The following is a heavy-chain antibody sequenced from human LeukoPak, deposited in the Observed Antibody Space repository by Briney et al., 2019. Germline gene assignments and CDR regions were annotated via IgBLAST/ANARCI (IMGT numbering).Heavy chain of an antibody. D-gene: IGHD6-19*01. CDR1: GGSISSYY. CDR2: INYSGST. Sequence: PSETLSLTCTVSGGSISSYYWSWIRQPPGKGLEWIGYINYSGSTKYNPSLKSRVTISVDTSKNQFSLKVSSVTAADTAFYYCARHLSSSGLYYFGYWGQGTLVTVSS. V-gene: IGHV4-59*08. CDR3: ARHLSSSGLYYFGY. J-gene: IGHJ4*02.